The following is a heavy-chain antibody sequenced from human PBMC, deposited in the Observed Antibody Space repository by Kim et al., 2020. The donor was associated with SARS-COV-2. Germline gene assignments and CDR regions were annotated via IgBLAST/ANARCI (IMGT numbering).Heavy chain of an antibody. CDR1: GYTFTSYG. Sequence: ASVKVSCKASGYTFTSYGISWVRQAPGQGLEWMGWISAYNGNTNYAQKLQGRVTMTTDTSTSTAYMELRSLRSDDTAVYYCARDGDSSGWYYYGMDVWGQGTTDTFYS. V-gene: IGHV1-18*01. CDR3: ARDGDSSGWYYYGMDV. CDR2: ISAYNGNT. J-gene: IGHJ6*01. D-gene: IGHD6-19*01.